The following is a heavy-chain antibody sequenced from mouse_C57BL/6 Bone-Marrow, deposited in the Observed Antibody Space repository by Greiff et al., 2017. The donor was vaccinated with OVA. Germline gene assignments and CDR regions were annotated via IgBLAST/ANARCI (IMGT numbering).Heavy chain of an antibody. J-gene: IGHJ2*01. V-gene: IGHV1-61*01. CDR1: GYTFTSYW. CDR2: IYPSDSET. D-gene: IGHD2-3*01. CDR3: ARAGDGYYFDY. Sequence: QVHVKQPGAELVRPGSSVKLSCKASGYTFTSYWMEWVKQRPGQGLEWIGNIYPSDSETHYNQKFKDKATLTVDKSSSTAYMQLSILTSEDSAVSYCARAGDGYYFDYWGQGTTLAVSS.